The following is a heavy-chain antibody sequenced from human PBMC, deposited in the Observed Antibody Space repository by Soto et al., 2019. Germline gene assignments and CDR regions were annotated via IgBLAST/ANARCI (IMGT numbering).Heavy chain of an antibody. J-gene: IGHJ5*02. V-gene: IGHV4-59*01. CDR1: GGSINSYY. CDR2: IYYSGST. Sequence: SETLSLTCTVSGGSINSYYWSWIRQPPGKGLEWIGYIYYSGSTNYNPSLKSRVTISVDTSKNQFSLKLSSVTAADTAVYYCARDAIINSSPGFDPWGQGTLVTVSS. D-gene: IGHD6-13*01. CDR3: ARDAIINSSPGFDP.